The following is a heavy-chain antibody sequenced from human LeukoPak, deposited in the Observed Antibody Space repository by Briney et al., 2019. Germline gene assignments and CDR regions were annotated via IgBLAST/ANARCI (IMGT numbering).Heavy chain of an antibody. CDR1: GFTFGSYS. CDR2: ISSSSSYI. Sequence: GGSLRLSCAASGFTFGSYSMNWVRQAPGKGLEWVSSISSSSSYIYYADSVKGRFTISRDNAKNSLYLQMNSLRAEDTAVYYCARDGPMVRGVINWFDPWGQGTLVTVSS. CDR3: ARDGPMVRGVINWFDP. V-gene: IGHV3-21*01. J-gene: IGHJ5*02. D-gene: IGHD3-10*01.